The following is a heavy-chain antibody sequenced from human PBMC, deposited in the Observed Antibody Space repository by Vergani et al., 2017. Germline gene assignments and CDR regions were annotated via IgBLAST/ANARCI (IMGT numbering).Heavy chain of an antibody. Sequence: QVQLVQSGAEVKKPGASVKVSCKASGYTFTGYYMHWVRQAPGQGLGWIGWINPNSGGTNYAQKFQGRVTMTRDTSISTAYMELSRLRSDDTAVYYCARGMEDRGYSGYDPLYYGMDVWGQGTTVTVAS. CDR1: GYTFTGYY. CDR2: INPNSGGT. D-gene: IGHD5-12*01. J-gene: IGHJ6*02. V-gene: IGHV1-2*02. CDR3: ARGMEDRGYSGYDPLYYGMDV.